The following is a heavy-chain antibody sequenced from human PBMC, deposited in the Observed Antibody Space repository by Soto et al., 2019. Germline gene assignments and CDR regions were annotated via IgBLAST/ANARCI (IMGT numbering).Heavy chain of an antibody. CDR1: GFTFSDYA. V-gene: IGHV3-30*18. J-gene: IGHJ4*02. CDR3: AKEGRLWLVTSDFNY. D-gene: IGHD6-19*01. Sequence: VQLVESGGGVVQPGRSLRLSCAASGFTFSDYAMHWVRQAPGKGLEWVAVVSHDGRNRHYAHSVKGRFTIPRDSSKNTVSLDMTSLRAQDPPVYYCAKEGRLWLVTSDFNYWGQGALVTVSS. CDR2: VSHDGRNR.